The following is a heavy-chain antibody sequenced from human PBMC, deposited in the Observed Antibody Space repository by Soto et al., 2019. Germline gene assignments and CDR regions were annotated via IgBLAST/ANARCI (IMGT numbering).Heavy chain of an antibody. CDR3: ARLGRYYDFWSAKTNWFDP. CDR2: IYYSGST. Sequence: QLQLQESGPGLVKPSETLSLTCTVSGGSISSSSYYWGWIRQPPGKGLEWIGSIYYSGSTYYNPSLKSRVTISVDTSKNQFSLKLSSVTAADTAVYYCARLGRYYDFWSAKTNWFDPWGQGTLVTVSS. V-gene: IGHV4-39*01. CDR1: GGSISSSSYY. D-gene: IGHD3-3*01. J-gene: IGHJ5*02.